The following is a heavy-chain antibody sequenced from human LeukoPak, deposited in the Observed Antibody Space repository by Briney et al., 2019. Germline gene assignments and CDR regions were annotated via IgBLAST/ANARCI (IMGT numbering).Heavy chain of an antibody. J-gene: IGHJ4*02. CDR3: ARERYSTDGGWDY. D-gene: IGHD5-12*01. V-gene: IGHV3-7*01. CDR1: GFTFSSYW. CDR2: IKQDGSGK. Sequence: PGGSLRLSCAASGFTFSSYWMSWVRQAPGKGREWVANIKQDGSGKYYVDSVKGRFTISRDNAKNALYLQMKSLRAEDTAVYYCARERYSTDGGWDYWGQGTLVTVSS.